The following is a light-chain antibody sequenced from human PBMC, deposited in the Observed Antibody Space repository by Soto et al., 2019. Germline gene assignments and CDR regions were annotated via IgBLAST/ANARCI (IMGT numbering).Light chain of an antibody. CDR2: DAS. Sequence: DIQMTQSPSTLSASVGDRVTITCRASQSISSWLAWYQQKPGKAPKLLIYDASSLESGVPSRFSGSGSGTEITLTTSSLQPDDFETYYCQQYNSYPWTFGQGTKVEIK. J-gene: IGKJ1*01. V-gene: IGKV1-5*01. CDR3: QQYNSYPWT. CDR1: QSISSW.